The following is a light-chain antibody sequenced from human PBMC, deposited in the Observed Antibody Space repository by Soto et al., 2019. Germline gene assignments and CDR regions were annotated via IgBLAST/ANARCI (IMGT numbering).Light chain of an antibody. CDR3: MQALQTPWT. CDR2: LGS. CDR1: QSLLNSTGYNY. V-gene: IGKV2-28*01. Sequence: DIVMTQSPLSLPVTPGEPASISCSSSQSLLNSTGYNYLDWYLQKPGQSPQLLIYLGSTRASGVPDRFSGSGSDTDFTLKISRVEAEDVGVYYCMQALQTPWTFGQGSKVEIK. J-gene: IGKJ1*01.